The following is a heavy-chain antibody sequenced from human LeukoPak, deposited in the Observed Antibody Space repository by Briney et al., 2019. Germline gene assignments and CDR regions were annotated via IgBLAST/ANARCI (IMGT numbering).Heavy chain of an antibody. CDR2: ISNSSTYI. Sequence: GGSLRLSCAASGFTFSSYSMNWVRQAQGKGLEWVSSISNSSTYIYYADSVKGRFTISRDNAKNSLYLQMNSLRAEDSAVYYCARDPGVYYDFWSGYGDVGYFDYWGQGTLVTVSS. D-gene: IGHD3-3*01. V-gene: IGHV3-21*01. CDR3: ARDPGVYYDFWSGYGDVGYFDY. J-gene: IGHJ4*02. CDR1: GFTFSSYS.